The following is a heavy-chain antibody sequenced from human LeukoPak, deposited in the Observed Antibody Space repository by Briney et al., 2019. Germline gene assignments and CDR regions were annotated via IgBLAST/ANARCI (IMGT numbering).Heavy chain of an antibody. CDR3: AKALTSGWYLDAFNI. Sequence: GGSLRLSCAASGSTFSSCGMHWVRQAPGKGLEWVAVISYDGSNKYYADSVKGRFTISRDNSKNTLFLEMNSLRAEDTAVYYCAKALTSGWYLDAFNIWGQGTMVTVSS. CDR2: ISYDGSNK. CDR1: GSTFSSCG. V-gene: IGHV3-30*18. D-gene: IGHD6-19*01. J-gene: IGHJ3*02.